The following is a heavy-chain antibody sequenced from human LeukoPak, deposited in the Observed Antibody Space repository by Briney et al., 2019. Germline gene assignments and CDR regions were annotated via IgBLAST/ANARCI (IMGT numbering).Heavy chain of an antibody. J-gene: IGHJ5*02. Sequence: SETLSLTCTVSGGSISSNSHYWGWIRQPPGTGLEWIANIFHNGNTAYNPSLKRRVTISIDTSQNQLSLRLSSVTAADTAVYYCAKVGWGNVAAYPNWLDPWGQGTVVTVSS. CDR3: AKVGWGNVAAYPNWLDP. D-gene: IGHD3-16*01. CDR1: GGSISSNSHY. CDR2: IFHNGNT. V-gene: IGHV4-39*07.